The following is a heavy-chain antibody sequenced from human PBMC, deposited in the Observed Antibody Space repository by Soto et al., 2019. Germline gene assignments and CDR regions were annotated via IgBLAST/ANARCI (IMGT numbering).Heavy chain of an antibody. CDR1: GGSISSSSYF. J-gene: IGHJ5*02. CDR2: IYYSGST. Sequence: QLQLQESGPGLVKPSETLSLTCSVSGGSISSSSYFWGWIRQPPGKGLEWIGSIYYSGSTYYNPSLKSRVTVPVDTSMNQFSLKLRSVTAADTAVYYCARHPSDFWFDPWGQGTLVTVSS. D-gene: IGHD2-21*02. CDR3: ARHPSDFWFDP. V-gene: IGHV4-39*01.